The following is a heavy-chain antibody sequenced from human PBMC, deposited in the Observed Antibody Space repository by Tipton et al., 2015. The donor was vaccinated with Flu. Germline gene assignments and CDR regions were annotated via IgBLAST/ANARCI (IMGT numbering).Heavy chain of an antibody. CDR2: INPSGGST. CDR1: GYTFTSYY. Sequence: QLVPSGAEVKKPGASVKVSCKASGYTFTSYYMHWVRQAPGQGLEWMGIINPSGGSTSYAQKFQGGVTMTRDTSTSTVYMELSSLRSEDTAVYYCARDEVGATTMTWFDPWGQGTLVTVSS. D-gene: IGHD1-26*01. CDR3: ARDEVGATTMTWFDP. J-gene: IGHJ5*02. V-gene: IGHV1-46*01.